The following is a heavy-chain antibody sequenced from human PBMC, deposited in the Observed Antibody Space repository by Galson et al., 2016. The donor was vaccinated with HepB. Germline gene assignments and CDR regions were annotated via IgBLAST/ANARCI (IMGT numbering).Heavy chain of an antibody. V-gene: IGHV3-33*06. CDR1: GLTVSDYG. CDR2: MWHDGSKT. J-gene: IGHJ6*02. D-gene: IGHD3-16*01. Sequence: SLRLSCAASGLTVSDYGMNWVRQAPGKGLEWVAFMWHDGSKTYYPDSLRGRFTIPRDTSKNTLYLQIDSLRVGDTGVYYCAKDRGGRHIWGLHGMDVWGQGPSVTVPS. CDR3: AKDRGGRHIWGLHGMDV.